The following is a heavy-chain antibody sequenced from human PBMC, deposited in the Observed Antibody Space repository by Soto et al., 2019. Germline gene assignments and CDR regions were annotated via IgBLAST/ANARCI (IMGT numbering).Heavy chain of an antibody. J-gene: IGHJ5*02. D-gene: IGHD6-13*01. CDR3: ARGLAAAGSGWFDP. CDR1: GYSISSGYY. V-gene: IGHV4-38-2*01. CDR2: IYHSGST. Sequence: SETLSLTCAVSGYSISSGYYWGWIRQPPGTGLEWIGSIYHSGSTYYNPSLKSRVTISVDTSKNHFSLKLSSVTAADTAVYYCARGLAAAGSGWFDPWGQGTLVT.